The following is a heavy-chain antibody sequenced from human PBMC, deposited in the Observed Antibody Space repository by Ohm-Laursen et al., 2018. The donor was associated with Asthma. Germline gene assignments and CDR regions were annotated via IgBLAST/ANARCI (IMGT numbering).Heavy chain of an antibody. Sequence: TLSLTWTVSGGSISNGSYYWSWIRQHPGKDLEWIGYIYYSGSTYYNPSLKSRVTISIDTSKNQFSLKLSSVTAADTAVYYCAREDFDWPPGYCDYWGQGTLVTVSS. CDR3: AREDFDWPPGYCDY. D-gene: IGHD3-9*01. CDR1: GGSISNGSYY. CDR2: IYYSGST. V-gene: IGHV4-31*02. J-gene: IGHJ4*02.